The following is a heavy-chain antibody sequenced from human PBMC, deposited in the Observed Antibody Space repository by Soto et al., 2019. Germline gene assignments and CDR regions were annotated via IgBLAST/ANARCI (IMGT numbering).Heavy chain of an antibody. J-gene: IGHJ5*02. V-gene: IGHV4-34*01. CDR3: ARGGVSAPRLDP. D-gene: IGHD6-13*01. Sequence: SETLSLTCAVYGGSFSGYYWSWIRQPPGKGLEWIGEINHSGSTNYNPSLKSRVTISVDTSKNQFSLKLSSVTAADTAVYYCARGGVSAPRLDPWGQGTLVTVSS. CDR2: INHSGST. CDR1: GGSFSGYY.